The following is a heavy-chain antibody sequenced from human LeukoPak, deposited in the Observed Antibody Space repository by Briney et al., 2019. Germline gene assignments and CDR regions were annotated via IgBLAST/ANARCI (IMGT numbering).Heavy chain of an antibody. CDR3: ARLYSDSSGYNYWFDP. J-gene: IGHJ5*02. CDR2: INFNSGGT. Sequence: ASVKVSCKASGYTFTSYGISWVRQAPGQGPEWMGWINFNSGGTNYAQKFQGRVTMTRDTSISTAYMELSRLRSDDTAVYYCARLYSDSSGYNYWFDPWGQGTLVTVSS. V-gene: IGHV1-2*02. CDR1: GYTFTSYG. D-gene: IGHD3-22*01.